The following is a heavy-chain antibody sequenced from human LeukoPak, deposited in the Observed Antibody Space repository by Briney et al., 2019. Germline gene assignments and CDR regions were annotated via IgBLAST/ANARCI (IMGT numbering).Heavy chain of an antibody. Sequence: GGSLRLSCVASGFIFSEYAMNWVRQAPGKGLEWVSSISSSSTYIYYADSVKGRFTISRDNAKNSLHLQMNSLRAEDTAIYYCAKDPPSFHHWGQGTLVTVSS. CDR1: GFIFSEYA. V-gene: IGHV3-21*01. CDR3: AKDPPSFHH. J-gene: IGHJ1*01. CDR2: ISSSSTYI.